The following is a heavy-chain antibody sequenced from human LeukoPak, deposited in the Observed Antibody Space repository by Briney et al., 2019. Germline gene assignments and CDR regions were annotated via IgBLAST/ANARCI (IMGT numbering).Heavy chain of an antibody. J-gene: IGHJ3*02. CDR3: VKGGINTSPRGAFVI. D-gene: IGHD1-14*01. Sequence: GGSLRLSCAPSGLIFEEYAMHWVRQVPGKGLEWVSGLSWNSGTIGYADSVKGRFTISRDNVKNSLSLQMNSLRPEDTALYFCVKGGINTSPRGAFVIWGQGTMVTVSS. CDR1: GLIFEEYA. CDR2: LSWNSGTI. V-gene: IGHV3-9*01.